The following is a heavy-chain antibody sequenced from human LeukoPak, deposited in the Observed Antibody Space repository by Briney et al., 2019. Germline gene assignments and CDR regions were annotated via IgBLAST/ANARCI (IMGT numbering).Heavy chain of an antibody. V-gene: IGHV4-59*01. CDR1: GGSFSGYY. CDR3: ARESRDFWSQGLDY. Sequence: SETLSLTCAVYGGSFSGYYWSRIRQPPGKGLEWIGYIYYSGSTNYNPSLKSRVTISVDTSKNQFSLKLSSVTAADTAVYYCARESRDFWSQGLDYWGQGTLVTVSS. CDR2: IYYSGST. J-gene: IGHJ4*02. D-gene: IGHD3-3*01.